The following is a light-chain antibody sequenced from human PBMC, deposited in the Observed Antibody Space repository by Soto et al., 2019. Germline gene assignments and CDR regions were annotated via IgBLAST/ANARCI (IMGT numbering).Light chain of an antibody. CDR2: LGS. CDR1: QRLLHSNGNIF. V-gene: IGKV2-28*01. J-gene: IGKJ2*01. CDR3: MQALQTPYT. Sequence: EIVMTQSPPSLTVTPGEPASISCTSSQRLLHSNGNIFLDWYLQKPGQSPQLLIYLGSNRASGVSDRVSGSDTGTYFTLKISRVEAEDVGVYYCMQALQTPYTFGQGTKLEIK.